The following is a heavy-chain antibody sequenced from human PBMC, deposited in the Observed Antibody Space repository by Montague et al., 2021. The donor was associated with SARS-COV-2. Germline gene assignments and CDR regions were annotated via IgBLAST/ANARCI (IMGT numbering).Heavy chain of an antibody. Sequence: SETLSLTCTVSGDSTSCPNCYWGWLRPAPGKGLDWIGTIHNSGTNYYNPSLKSRITISIDTSKNQFSLKLTSVTAADTAVYYCARHRNYGDHSLDNWFHPWGQGTLVTVSS. CDR3: ARHRNYGDHSLDNWFHP. CDR2: IHNSGTN. D-gene: IGHD4-17*01. CDR1: GDSTSCPNCY. V-gene: IGHV4-39*01. J-gene: IGHJ5*02.